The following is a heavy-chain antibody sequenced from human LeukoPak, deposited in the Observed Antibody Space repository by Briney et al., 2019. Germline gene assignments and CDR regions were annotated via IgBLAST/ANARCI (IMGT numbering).Heavy chain of an antibody. Sequence: GGSLRLSCAASGFTFSSYAMSWVRQAPGKGLEWVSAISGSGGSTYYADSVKGRFTISRDNSKNTLYLQMNSLRAEDTAVYYCVKARVDSSGYYYGMDVWGQGTTVTVSS. CDR2: ISGSGGST. CDR1: GFTFSSYA. D-gene: IGHD3-22*01. V-gene: IGHV3-23*01. CDR3: VKARVDSSGYYYGMDV. J-gene: IGHJ6*02.